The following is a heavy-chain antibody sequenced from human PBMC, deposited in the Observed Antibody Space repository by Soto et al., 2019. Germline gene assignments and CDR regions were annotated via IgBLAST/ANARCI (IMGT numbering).Heavy chain of an antibody. CDR3: ARVKINELELTAGPFDY. Sequence: GGSLRLSCAASGFTFSDYYMSWIRQAPGKGLEWVSYISSSGSTIYYADSVKGRFTISRDNAKNSLYLQMNSLRAEDTAVYYCARVKINELELTAGPFDYWGQGTLVTVSS. CDR1: GFTFSDYY. J-gene: IGHJ4*02. CDR2: ISSSGSTI. V-gene: IGHV3-11*01. D-gene: IGHD1-26*01.